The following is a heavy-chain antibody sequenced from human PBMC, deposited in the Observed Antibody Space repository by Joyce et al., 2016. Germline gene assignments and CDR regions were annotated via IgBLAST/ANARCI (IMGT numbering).Heavy chain of an antibody. CDR2: IKEDGSVK. CDR1: GFNFTSYW. Sequence: EVQLVESGGNLDQPGGSLRLSCAASGFNFTSYWMTWVRQAPGNGLEWIASIKEDGSVKQYVDSVKGRFTIARDNAKNSVYLQMNSLRVEDTAVYYCGRGITMDGWGQGTTVTVSS. CDR3: GRGITMDG. J-gene: IGHJ6*02. D-gene: IGHD1-14*01. V-gene: IGHV3-7*01.